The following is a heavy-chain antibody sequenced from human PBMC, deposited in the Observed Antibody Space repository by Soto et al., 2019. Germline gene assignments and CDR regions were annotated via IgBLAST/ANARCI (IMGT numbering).Heavy chain of an antibody. J-gene: IGHJ4*02. CDR1: GYSFTSYW. CDR2: IYPGDSDT. CDR3: ATPGTSTDSSHLAY. Sequence: PGESLKISCKGSGYSFTSYWIAWVRQMPGKGLEWMGIIYPGDSDTRYSPSFQGQVTISADKSINTAYLQWSRLTASDTARYYCATPGTSTDSSHLAYWGQGTLVTVSS. D-gene: IGHD1-7*01. V-gene: IGHV5-51*01.